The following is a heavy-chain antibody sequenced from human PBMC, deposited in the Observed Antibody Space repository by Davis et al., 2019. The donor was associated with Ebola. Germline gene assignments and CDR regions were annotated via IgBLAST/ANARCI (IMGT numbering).Heavy chain of an antibody. D-gene: IGHD3-3*01. CDR3: ARGPYYDFWSGYDNWFDP. Sequence: PSETLSLTCAVYGGSFSGYYWSWIRQPPGKGLEWIGEINHSGSTNYNPSLKSRFTISVDTSKNQFPLKLSSVTAADTAVYYCARGPYYDFWSGYDNWFDPWGQGTLVTVSS. V-gene: IGHV4-34*01. CDR2: INHSGST. J-gene: IGHJ5*02. CDR1: GGSFSGYY.